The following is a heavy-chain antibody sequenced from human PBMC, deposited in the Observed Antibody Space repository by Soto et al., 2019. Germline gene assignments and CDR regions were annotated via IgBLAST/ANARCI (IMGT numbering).Heavy chain of an antibody. CDR1: GGSISSSSYY. V-gene: IGHV4-39*01. Sequence: SETLSLTCTVSGGSISSSSYYWGWIRQSPGKGLEWIGSIYYSGSAYCNPSLKSRVTISVDTSKNQFSLKLSFVTAADTAVYYCARIGADSSGYYYVDSWGQGTLVTVSS. J-gene: IGHJ4*02. CDR2: IYYSGSA. D-gene: IGHD3-22*01. CDR3: ARIGADSSGYYYVDS.